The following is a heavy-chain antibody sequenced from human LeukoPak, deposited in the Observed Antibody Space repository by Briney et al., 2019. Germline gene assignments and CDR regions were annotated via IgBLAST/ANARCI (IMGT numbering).Heavy chain of an antibody. D-gene: IGHD4-11*01. CDR3: ATDNYPRRDY. Sequence: ASVKVSCKASDYTFTNYGISWVRQAPGQGLEWMGWISAYNGNTNYAQKFQGRVTMTEDTSTDTAYMELSSLRSEDTAVYYCATDNYPRRDYWGQGTLVTVSS. J-gene: IGHJ4*02. V-gene: IGHV1-18*01. CDR1: DYTFTNYG. CDR2: ISAYNGNT.